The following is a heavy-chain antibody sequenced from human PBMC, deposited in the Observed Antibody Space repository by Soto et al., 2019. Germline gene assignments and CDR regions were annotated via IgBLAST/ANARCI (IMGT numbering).Heavy chain of an antibody. CDR1: GGSVSSGSYY. Sequence: SETLSLTCTVSGGSVSSGSYYWSWIRQPPGKGLEWIGYIYYSGSTNYNPSLKSRVTISVDTSKNQFSLKLSSVTAADTAVYYCAREIRWVLEKKQLVALGFDPWGQGTLVTVSS. V-gene: IGHV4-61*01. CDR3: AREIRWVLEKKQLVALGFDP. D-gene: IGHD6-6*01. CDR2: IYYSGST. J-gene: IGHJ5*02.